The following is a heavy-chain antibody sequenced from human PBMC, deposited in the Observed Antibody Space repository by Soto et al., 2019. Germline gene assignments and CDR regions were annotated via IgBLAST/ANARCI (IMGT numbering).Heavy chain of an antibody. CDR1: GFTFSSYA. D-gene: IGHD5-18*01. Sequence: GGSLGLSCAASGFTFSSYAMSWVRQAPGKGLEWVSAISGSGGSTYYADSVKGRFTISRDNSKNTLYLQMNSLRAEDTAVYYCAKARPGYSYGLHWFDPWGQGTLVTVSS. CDR2: ISGSGGST. J-gene: IGHJ5*02. CDR3: AKARPGYSYGLHWFDP. V-gene: IGHV3-23*01.